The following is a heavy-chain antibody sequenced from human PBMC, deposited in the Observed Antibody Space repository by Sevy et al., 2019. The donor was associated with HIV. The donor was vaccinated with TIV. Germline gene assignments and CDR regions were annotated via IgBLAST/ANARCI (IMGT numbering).Heavy chain of an antibody. Sequence: GGSLRLSCAASGFTFDDYAMHWVRQAPGKGLEWVSGISWNSGSIGYADSVKGRFTISRDNAKNSLYLQMNSLRAEDTALYYCAKGRVTMIVVVNHDAFDIWGQGTMVTVSS. V-gene: IGHV3-9*01. CDR3: AKGRVTMIVVVNHDAFDI. D-gene: IGHD3-22*01. J-gene: IGHJ3*02. CDR1: GFTFDDYA. CDR2: ISWNSGSI.